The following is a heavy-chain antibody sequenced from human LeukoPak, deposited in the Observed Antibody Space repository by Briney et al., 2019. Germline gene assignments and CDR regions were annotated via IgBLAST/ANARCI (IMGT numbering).Heavy chain of an antibody. D-gene: IGHD3-10*01. J-gene: IGHJ1*01. CDR3: ARNGALWRAPYWKAEYFQH. CDR2: IYNSGST. CDR1: GDSISSGSYY. V-gene: IGHV4-61*02. Sequence: SETLSLTCTVSGDSISSGSYYWSWIRQPAGKGLEWIGRIYNSGSTNYNPSLKSRVTISVDTSKNQFSLKLSSVTAADTAVYYCARNGALWRAPYWKAEYFQHWGQGTLVTVSS.